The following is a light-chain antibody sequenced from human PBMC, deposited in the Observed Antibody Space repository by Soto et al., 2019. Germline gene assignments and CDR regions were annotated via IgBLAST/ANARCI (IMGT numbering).Light chain of an antibody. CDR1: QSVGFTF. Sequence: EIVLTQSPGTLSLSPGERATLSCRASQSVGFTFITWYQQIPGQAPRLLIYAASSKASGIPDRFSGSGSETDFTLTISRLEPEDYAVYYCHQYGNSPPTFGGGTKVEIK. CDR2: AAS. J-gene: IGKJ4*01. CDR3: HQYGNSPPT. V-gene: IGKV3-20*01.